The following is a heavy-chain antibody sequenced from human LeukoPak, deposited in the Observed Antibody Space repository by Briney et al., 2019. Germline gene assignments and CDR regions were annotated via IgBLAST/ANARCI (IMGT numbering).Heavy chain of an antibody. D-gene: IGHD3-9*01. CDR1: GFTFGDYA. V-gene: IGHV3-49*04. CDR3: TRDPGYDILTGYYRPFDY. J-gene: IGHJ4*02. Sequence: PGRSLRLSCTASGFTFGDYAMSWGRQAPGKGLEWVGFIRSKAYGGTTEYAASVKGRFTIPRDDSKSIAYLQMNSLKTEDTAVYYCTRDPGYDILTGYYRPFDYWGQGTLVTVSS. CDR2: IRSKAYGGTT.